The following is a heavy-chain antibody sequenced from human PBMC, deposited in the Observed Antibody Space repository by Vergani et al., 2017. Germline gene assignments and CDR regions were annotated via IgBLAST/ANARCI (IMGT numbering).Heavy chain of an antibody. CDR1: GGTFSSYT. CDR2: IIPILGIA. D-gene: IGHD2-21*02. V-gene: IGHV1-69*08. CDR3: ARDYPYCGGDCYYVDY. Sequence: QVQLVQSGAEVKKPGSSVKVSCKASGGTFSSYTISWVRQAPGQGLEWMGRIIPILGIANYAQKFQGRVTITADKSTSTAYMELSSLRSEDTAVYYCARDYPYCGGDCYYVDYWGQGTLVTVSA. J-gene: IGHJ4*02.